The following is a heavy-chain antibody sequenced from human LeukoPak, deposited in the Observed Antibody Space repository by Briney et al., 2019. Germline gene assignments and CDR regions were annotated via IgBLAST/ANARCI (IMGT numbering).Heavy chain of an antibody. Sequence: SETLSLTCAVSGGSISSSNWWSWVRQPPGKGLEWIGEIYHSGSTNYNPSLRSRVTISVDTSKNQLSLKLSSVTAADTAVYYCARPLTRGGTYYVWGQGTLVTVSS. V-gene: IGHV4-4*02. CDR2: IYHSGST. CDR1: GGSISSSNW. D-gene: IGHD1-26*01. J-gene: IGHJ4*02. CDR3: ARPLTRGGTYYV.